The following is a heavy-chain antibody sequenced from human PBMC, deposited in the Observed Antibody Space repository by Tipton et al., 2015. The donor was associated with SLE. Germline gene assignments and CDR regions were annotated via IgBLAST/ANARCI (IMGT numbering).Heavy chain of an antibody. J-gene: IGHJ4*02. CDR2: IYYSGRT. V-gene: IGHV4-39*07. D-gene: IGHD2-21*01. CDR3: ARRRFQSAPDY. CDR1: GGSISSSNNY. Sequence: TLSLTCTVSGGSISSSNNYWDWIRQPPGKGLEWIGTIYYSGRTDYNPSLKSRVTMSVDTPMNQFSLRLRSVTAADTAVYYCARRRFQSAPDYWGQGTLVSVSS.